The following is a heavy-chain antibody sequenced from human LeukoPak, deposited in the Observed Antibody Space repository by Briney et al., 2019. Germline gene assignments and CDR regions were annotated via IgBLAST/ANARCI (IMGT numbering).Heavy chain of an antibody. D-gene: IGHD3-10*01. J-gene: IGHJ3*02. V-gene: IGHV3-48*04. CDR2: ISNSGRNL. CDR1: GFXFSSYS. CDR3: ARESGEGSGSADAFDI. Sequence: PGGSLRLSCEASGFXFSSYSINWVRQAPGKGLEWVSYISNSGRNLYYADSVKGRFTISRDNAKNSLYLQMNSLRAEDTAMYYCARESGEGSGSADAFDIWGQGTVVTVSP.